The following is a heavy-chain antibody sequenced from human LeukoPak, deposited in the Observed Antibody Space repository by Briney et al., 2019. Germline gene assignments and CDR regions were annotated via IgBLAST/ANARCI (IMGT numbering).Heavy chain of an antibody. V-gene: IGHV4-34*01. D-gene: IGHD3-9*01. CDR3: ASSARYFDWLHDY. J-gene: IGHJ4*02. CDR1: GGSFSGYY. Sequence: SETLSLTCAVYGGSFSGYYWSWIRQPPGKGLEWIGEINHSGSTNYNPSLKSRVTISVDTSKNQFSLKLSSVTAADTAVYYCASSARYFDWLHDYWGQGTLVTVSS. CDR2: INHSGST.